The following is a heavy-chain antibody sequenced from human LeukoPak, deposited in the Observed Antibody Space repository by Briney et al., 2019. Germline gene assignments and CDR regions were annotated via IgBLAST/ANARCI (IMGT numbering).Heavy chain of an antibody. D-gene: IGHD6-19*01. CDR3: TRAPSRHTSGWASADY. Sequence: ASVNVSCKASGYTFANYDVYWVRQAPGQGLECMGWMNPNSGNTGYAQKFQGRVAMTRNTSINTAYMELSSLRSEDRAVYYCTRAPSRHTSGWASADYWGQGTLVTVSS. J-gene: IGHJ4*02. CDR2: MNPNSGNT. V-gene: IGHV1-8*01. CDR1: GYTFANYD.